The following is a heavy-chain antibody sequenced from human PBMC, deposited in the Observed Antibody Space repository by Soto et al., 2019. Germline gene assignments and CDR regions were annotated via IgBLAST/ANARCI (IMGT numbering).Heavy chain of an antibody. D-gene: IGHD2-15*01. CDR2: XCSSSSSYI. Sequence: GGSLRLSCAASGFTFSSYSMNWVRXXPXXXXXXXXXXCSSSSSYIYYADSVKGRFTISRDNAKNSLYLQMNSLRAEDTAVYYCARQEPVIVVVVAAEYPVVGKEDVWGKGTTVTVSS. CDR1: GFTFSSYS. V-gene: IGHV3-21*01. CDR3: ARQEPVIVVVVAAEYPVVGKEDV. J-gene: IGHJ6*03.